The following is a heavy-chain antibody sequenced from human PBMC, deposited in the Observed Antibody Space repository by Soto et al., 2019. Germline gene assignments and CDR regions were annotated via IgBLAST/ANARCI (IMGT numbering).Heavy chain of an antibody. CDR3: GRGCFYCDSSGSYTFLDY. D-gene: IGHD3-22*01. J-gene: IGHJ4*02. CDR2: INAGNGNT. V-gene: IGHV1-3*01. CDR1: GYTFTSYA. Sequence: ASVKVSCKASGYTFTSYAMHWVRQAPGQRLEWMGWINAGNGNTKYSQKFQGRVTITRDKSASTAYMELSSLRSEDTAVYYCGRGCFYCDSSGSYTFLDYWGQANLVTVS.